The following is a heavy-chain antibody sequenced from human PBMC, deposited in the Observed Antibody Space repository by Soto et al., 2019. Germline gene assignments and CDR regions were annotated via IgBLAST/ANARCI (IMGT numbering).Heavy chain of an antibody. D-gene: IGHD2-2*01. V-gene: IGHV1-69*01. J-gene: IGHJ6*02. CDR3: ARSQGSSTSLEIYYYYYYGMDV. CDR2: IIPISGTA. Sequence: QVQLVQCGAEVKKPGSSVKVSCKASGGTFSSYAISWVRQAPGQGLEWMGGIIPISGTANYVQKFQGRVTITADESTSTAYMELSSLRSEDTAVYYCARSQGSSTSLEIYYYYYYGMDVWGQGTTVTVSS. CDR1: GGTFSSYA.